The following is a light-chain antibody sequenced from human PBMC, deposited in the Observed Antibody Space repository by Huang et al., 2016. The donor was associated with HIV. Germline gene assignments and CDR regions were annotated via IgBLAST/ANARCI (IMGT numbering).Light chain of an antibody. V-gene: IGKV3-20*01. CDR1: QRVNDNY. Sequence: ENVLTQSPGTLSLSPGERATLSCRASQRVNDNYLAWYQQKPGKAPRLLIYGASTRATGIPDRFRGNGSGTDFTLTIIRLAPEDFAVYYCQQYGSSGTFGQGTRVDI. J-gene: IGKJ1*01. CDR3: QQYGSSGT. CDR2: GAS.